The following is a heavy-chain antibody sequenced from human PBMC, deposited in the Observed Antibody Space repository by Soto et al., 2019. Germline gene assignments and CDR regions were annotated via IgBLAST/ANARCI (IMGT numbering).Heavy chain of an antibody. Sequence: SVKVSCKASGGTFSSYAISWVRQAPGQGLEWMGGIIPIFGTANYAQKFQGRVTITADESTSTAYMELSSLRSEDTAVYYCARELGYCSSTSCLMVYYYGMDVWGQGNTVTVSS. CDR1: GGTFSSYA. CDR3: ARELGYCSSTSCLMVYYYGMDV. V-gene: IGHV1-69*13. D-gene: IGHD2-2*01. J-gene: IGHJ6*02. CDR2: IIPIFGTA.